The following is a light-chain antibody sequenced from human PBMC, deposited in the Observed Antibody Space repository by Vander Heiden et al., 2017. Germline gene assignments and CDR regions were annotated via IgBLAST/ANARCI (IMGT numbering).Light chain of an antibody. CDR1: SSNIGSNT. Sequence: QSVLTQPPSRSGTPGQRVTISCSGSSSNIGSNTVNWYQQLPGTAPKLLIYSNNQRPSGVPDRFSGSKSGTSASLAISGLQSEDEADYYCAAWDDSLNGHVFGTGTKVTVL. V-gene: IGLV1-44*01. CDR2: SNN. J-gene: IGLJ1*01. CDR3: AAWDDSLNGHV.